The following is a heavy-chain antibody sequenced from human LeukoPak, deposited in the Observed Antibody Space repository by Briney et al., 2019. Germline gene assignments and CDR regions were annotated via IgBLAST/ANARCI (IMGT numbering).Heavy chain of an antibody. J-gene: IGHJ4*02. CDR1: GYTFTVYY. Sequence: ASVTVSCKASGYTFTVYYMHWVRQAPGQGLEWMGWIDPNSGGTNYAQKFQGWVTMTRDTSISTAYMELSRLRSDDTAVYYCARGAEQQLFVYRAFDYWGQGTLVTVSS. CDR3: ARGAEQQLFVYRAFDY. V-gene: IGHV1-2*04. CDR2: IDPNSGGT. D-gene: IGHD6-13*01.